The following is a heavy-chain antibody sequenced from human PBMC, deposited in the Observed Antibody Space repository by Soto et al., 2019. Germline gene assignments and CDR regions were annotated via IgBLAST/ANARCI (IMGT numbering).Heavy chain of an antibody. D-gene: IGHD6-13*01. CDR1: GFSLSTSGGG. CDR2: SYWDDDK. CDR3: AHRHAQQQLVSEGFDP. V-gene: IGHV2-5*02. Sequence: QITLKESGPTLVKPTQTLTLTCTFSGFSLSTSGGGVGWIRQPPGKALEWLALSYWDDDKRYSPSLKNRLTITKDTSKTLLVLTMTHMDPPDTATSYCAHRHAQQQLVSEGFDPWGQGTLVTVSS. J-gene: IGHJ5*02.